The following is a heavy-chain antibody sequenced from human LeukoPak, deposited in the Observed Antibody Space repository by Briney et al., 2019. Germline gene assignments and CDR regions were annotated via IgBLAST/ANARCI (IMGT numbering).Heavy chain of an antibody. Sequence: PSETLSLTCTVSGGSISSSGYYWGWIRQPPGKGLEWIGTIYYSGSTYYNPSLQSRVTISVDTSKNQFSLKLSSVTAADTAVYYCARDPSTDSSSWDYYYYMDVWGKGTTVTVSS. CDR1: GGSISSSGYY. CDR3: ARDPSTDSSSWDYYYYMDV. CDR2: IYYSGST. V-gene: IGHV4-39*02. J-gene: IGHJ6*03. D-gene: IGHD6-13*01.